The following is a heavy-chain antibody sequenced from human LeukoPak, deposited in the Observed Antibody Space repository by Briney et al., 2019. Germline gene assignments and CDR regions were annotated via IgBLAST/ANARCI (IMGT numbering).Heavy chain of an antibody. CDR1: GYTFNSYE. CDR2: MNPDSGET. D-gene: IGHD2-15*01. V-gene: IGHV1-8*01. J-gene: IGHJ2*01. CDR3: ARPPGYXXXPRTHXGXCYXXYXAL. Sequence: ASVKVSCKASGYTFNSYEINWVRQATGQRLEWMGWMNPDSGETGYAQKFQGRVTMTRDTSISTAYMELSGLSSEDTAVSYCARPPGYXXXPRTHXGXCYXXYXALWGR.